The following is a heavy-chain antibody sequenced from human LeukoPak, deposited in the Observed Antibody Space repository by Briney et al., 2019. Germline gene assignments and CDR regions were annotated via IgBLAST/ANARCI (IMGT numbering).Heavy chain of an antibody. V-gene: IGHV1-18*01. CDR1: GYTFSNFG. CDR3: ARDRDYGDYNTQDLFVY. Sequence: ASVKVSCKASGYTFSNFGTSWVRQAPGQGLEWMGWISAYNGNTNYAQRLQGRVTMTTDTSTSTAYMELRSLRSDDTAVYYCARDRDYGDYNTQDLFVYWGQGTLVNVSS. D-gene: IGHD4-17*01. CDR2: ISAYNGNT. J-gene: IGHJ4*02.